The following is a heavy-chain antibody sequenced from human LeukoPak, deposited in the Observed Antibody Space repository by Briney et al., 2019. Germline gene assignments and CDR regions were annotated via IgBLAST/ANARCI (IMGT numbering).Heavy chain of an antibody. D-gene: IGHD2-21*02. V-gene: IGHV3-21*01. Sequence: GGSLRLSCAASGFTFSSYSMNWVRRAPGKGLEWVSSISTSSIYIYYADSVKGRFTISRDNAKKSVHLQMNSLRAEDTAVYYCARDGSRGNLVTAPDYWGQGTLVTVSS. CDR1: GFTFSSYS. CDR2: ISTSSIYI. CDR3: ARDGSRGNLVTAPDY. J-gene: IGHJ4*02.